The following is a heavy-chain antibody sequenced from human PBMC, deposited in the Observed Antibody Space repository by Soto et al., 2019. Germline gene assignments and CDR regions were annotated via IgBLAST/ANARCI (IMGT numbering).Heavy chain of an antibody. CDR1: GFTDSSNY. V-gene: IGHV3-53*01. Sequence: GGSLRLSCAASGFTDSSNYMSWVRQAPGKGLEWVSVIYSGGSTYYADSVKGRFTISRGNSKNTLYLQMNSLRAEDTAVYYCARDRYSGYDYYYFGMDVWGQGTTVTVSS. CDR3: ARDRYSGYDYYYFGMDV. J-gene: IGHJ6*02. CDR2: IYSGGST. D-gene: IGHD5-12*01.